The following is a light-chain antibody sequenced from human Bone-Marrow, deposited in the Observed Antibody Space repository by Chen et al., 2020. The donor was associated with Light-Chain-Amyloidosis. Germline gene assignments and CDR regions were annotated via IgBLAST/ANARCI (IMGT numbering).Light chain of an antibody. CDR3: SSYTITNTLV. CDR1: SSDVGGDNH. Sequence: QSALTQPAPVSGSPGQSITISCTGTSSDVGGDNHVSWYQQHPDKAPKLIIYEVTNRPSWVPDRFSGSKSDNTASLTISGLQTEDEADYFCSSYTITNTLVFGSGTRVTVL. CDR2: EVT. V-gene: IGLV2-14*01. J-gene: IGLJ1*01.